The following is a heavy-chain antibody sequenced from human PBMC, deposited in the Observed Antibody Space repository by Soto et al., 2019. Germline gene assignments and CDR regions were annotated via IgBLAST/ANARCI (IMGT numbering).Heavy chain of an antibody. D-gene: IGHD6-19*01. V-gene: IGHV4-39*01. CDR3: ARLSGYSSGWGTY. J-gene: IGHJ4*02. CDR1: GGSISSSSYY. Sequence: QLQLQESGPGLVKPSETLSLTCTVSGGSISSSSYYWGWIRQPPGKGLEWIGSIYYSGSTYYNPSLKSRVTISVDTSKNQFSLKLSSVTAADTAVYYCARLSGYSSGWGTYWGQGTLVTVSS. CDR2: IYYSGST.